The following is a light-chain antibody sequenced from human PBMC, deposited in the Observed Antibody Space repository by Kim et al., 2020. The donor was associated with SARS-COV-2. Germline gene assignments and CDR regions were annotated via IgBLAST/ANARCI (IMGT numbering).Light chain of an antibody. J-gene: IGKJ4*01. CDR1: QSISNW. V-gene: IGKV1-12*01. CDR3: QQSSFFPLT. CDR2: GVS. Sequence: ASEGDRVTITCRASQSISNWLVWYQQKPGKAPRVLISGVSRLQSGVPSRFRGSGFGTEFTLTISSLQPDDFATYYCQQSSFFPLTFGGGTKVDIK.